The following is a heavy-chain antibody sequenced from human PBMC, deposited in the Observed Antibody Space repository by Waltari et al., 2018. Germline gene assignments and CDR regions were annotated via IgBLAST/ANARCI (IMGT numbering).Heavy chain of an antibody. D-gene: IGHD1-26*01. Sequence: EVQLLESGGGLVQPGGSLRLSCAASGFTFSSYAMSWVRQAPGKGRDGVSVIYSGGSTYYADSVKGRFTITRDNAKNTLYLQMNSLRAEDTAVYYCAKVLVGATLYFQHWGQGTLVTVSS. CDR3: AKVLVGATLYFQH. CDR1: GFTFSSYA. CDR2: IYSGGST. V-gene: IGHV3-23*03. J-gene: IGHJ1*01.